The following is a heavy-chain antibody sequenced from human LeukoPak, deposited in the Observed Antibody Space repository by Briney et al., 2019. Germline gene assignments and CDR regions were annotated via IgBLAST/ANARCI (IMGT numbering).Heavy chain of an antibody. Sequence: GGSLRLSCAASGFTFSSYSMNWVRQAPGKGLEWVSYISSSSSTIYYADSVKGRFTISRDNAKNSLYLQMNSLRDEDTAVYYCARDRPYGLWSGYSSPPGAGLSDPWGQGTLVTVSS. V-gene: IGHV3-48*02. CDR1: GFTFSSYS. CDR2: ISSSSSTI. J-gene: IGHJ5*02. CDR3: ARDRPYGLWSGYSSPPGAGLSDP. D-gene: IGHD3-3*01.